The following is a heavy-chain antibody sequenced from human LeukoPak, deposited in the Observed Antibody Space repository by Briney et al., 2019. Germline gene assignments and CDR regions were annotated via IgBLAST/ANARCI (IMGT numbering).Heavy chain of an antibody. CDR2: ISSNGGST. CDR3: SNWYGY. Sequence: PGGSLRLSCVASGFTFKSYGMHWVRQAPGKGLEYVSAISSNGGSTYYANSVRGRFTISRDNSKNTVYLQMGSLRAEDMAVYYCSNWYGYWGQGTLVTVSS. CDR1: GFTFKSYG. J-gene: IGHJ5*01. V-gene: IGHV3-64*01.